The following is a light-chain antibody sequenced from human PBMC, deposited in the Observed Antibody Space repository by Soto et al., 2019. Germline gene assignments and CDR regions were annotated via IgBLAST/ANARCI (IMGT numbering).Light chain of an antibody. J-gene: IGLJ1*01. V-gene: IGLV1-40*01. Sequence: QSVLTQPPSVSGAPGQRVTISCTGSISNIGAGYDVHWYQQLPGTAPKLLSYGNSNRPSGVPDRFSGSKSGTSASLAITGLQAEDEADYYCQSYDSSLSVFYVFGTGTKLTVL. CDR1: ISNIGAGYD. CDR3: QSYDSSLSVFYV. CDR2: GNS.